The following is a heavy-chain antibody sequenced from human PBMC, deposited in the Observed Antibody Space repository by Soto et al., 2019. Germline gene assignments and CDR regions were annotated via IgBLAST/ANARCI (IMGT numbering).Heavy chain of an antibody. D-gene: IGHD3-9*01. CDR2: IYYSGST. Sequence: SETLSLTCTVSGGSVSSGSYYWSWIRQPPGKGLEWIGYIYYSGSTNYNPSLKSRVTISVDTSKNQFSLKLSSVTAADTAVYYWATQDWSQDAFDIWGQGTMVTVSS. CDR3: ATQDWSQDAFDI. J-gene: IGHJ3*02. V-gene: IGHV4-61*01. CDR1: GGSVSSGSYY.